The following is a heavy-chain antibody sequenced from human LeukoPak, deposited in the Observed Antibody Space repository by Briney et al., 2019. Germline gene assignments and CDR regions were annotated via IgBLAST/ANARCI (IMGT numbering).Heavy chain of an antibody. J-gene: IGHJ6*02. CDR1: GYTFTGYY. Sequence: ASVTVSCKASGYTFTGYYMHWVRQAPGQGLEWMGWINPNSGGTNYAQKFQGRVTMTRDTSISTAYMELSRLRSDDTAVYYCARDAHNFIVVVPAAMDDYYYYYGMDVWGQGTTVTVSS. V-gene: IGHV1-2*02. CDR3: ARDAHNFIVVVPAAMDDYYYYYGMDV. D-gene: IGHD2-2*01. CDR2: INPNSGGT.